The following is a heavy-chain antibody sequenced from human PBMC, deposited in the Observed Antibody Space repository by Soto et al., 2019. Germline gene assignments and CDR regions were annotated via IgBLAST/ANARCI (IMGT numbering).Heavy chain of an antibody. V-gene: IGHV3-23*01. CDR2: ISGGGGTT. CDR3: TGYCPAASCYIRCGVDV. CDR1: GFTFSSYA. J-gene: IGHJ6*02. D-gene: IGHD2-2*02. Sequence: EVQLLESGGGLVQPGGSLRLSCAASGFTFSSYAMTWVRQAPGKGLEWVSTISGGGGTTYYADSVRGRFTISRDNSKNTLCLQMSPLGAEDTAFYSCTGYCPAASCYIRCGVDVWGQCTTVTVSS.